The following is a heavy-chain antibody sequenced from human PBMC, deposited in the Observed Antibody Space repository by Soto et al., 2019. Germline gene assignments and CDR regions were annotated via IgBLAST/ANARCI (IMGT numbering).Heavy chain of an antibody. Sequence: VGSLRLSCAASGFTFSSYAMHWVRQAPGKGLEWVAVISYDGSNKYYADSVKGRFTISRDNSKNTLYLQMNSLRAEDTAVYYCARDPCSGGSCYPPFFDYWGQGTLVTVSS. D-gene: IGHD2-15*01. CDR1: GFTFSSYA. V-gene: IGHV3-30-3*01. J-gene: IGHJ4*02. CDR3: ARDPCSGGSCYPPFFDY. CDR2: ISYDGSNK.